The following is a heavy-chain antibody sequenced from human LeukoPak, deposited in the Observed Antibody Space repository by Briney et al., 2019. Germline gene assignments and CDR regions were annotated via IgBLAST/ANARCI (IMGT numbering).Heavy chain of an antibody. Sequence: QSGGSLRLSCAASGFTFSSYAMHWVRQAPGKGLEWVAVISYDGSNKYYADSVKGRFTISRDNSKNTLYLQMNSLRAEDTAVYYCAKDLNVRGYSGYDLIGYWGQGTLVTVSS. CDR1: GFTFSSYA. CDR2: ISYDGSNK. V-gene: IGHV3-30-3*01. D-gene: IGHD5-12*01. CDR3: AKDLNVRGYSGYDLIGY. J-gene: IGHJ4*02.